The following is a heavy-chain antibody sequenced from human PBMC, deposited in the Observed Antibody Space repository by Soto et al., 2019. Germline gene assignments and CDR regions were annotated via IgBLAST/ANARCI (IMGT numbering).Heavy chain of an antibody. CDR2: INSDGSST. Sequence: GGSLRLSCAASGFTFSSYWMHWVRQAPGKGLVWVSRINSDGSSTSYADSVKGRFTISRDNAKNTLYLQMNSLRAEDTAVYYCARRMTTVTYYYYMDVWGKGTTVTVSS. CDR3: ARRMTTVTYYYYMDV. CDR1: GFTFSSYW. J-gene: IGHJ6*03. D-gene: IGHD4-17*01. V-gene: IGHV3-74*01.